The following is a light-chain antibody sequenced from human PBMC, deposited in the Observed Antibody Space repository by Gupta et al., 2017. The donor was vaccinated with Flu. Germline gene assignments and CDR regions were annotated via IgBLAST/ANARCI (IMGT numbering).Light chain of an antibody. V-gene: IGLV1-40*01. CDR3: QSYDSSLSASGVV. CDR1: SSNIGAGYD. CDR2: SNS. J-gene: IGLJ2*01. Sequence: QSVLTLPPSVSGAPGQSVPISCTGRSSNIGAGYDVHWYQQLPGTAPELLIYSNSNRPSGVPDRVSGSKSGTSASLAIAGLQAEDEDDYYCQSYDSSLSASGVVFGGGTKLTVL.